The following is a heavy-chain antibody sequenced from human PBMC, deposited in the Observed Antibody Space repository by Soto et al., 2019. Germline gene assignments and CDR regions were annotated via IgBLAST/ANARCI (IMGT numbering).Heavy chain of an antibody. V-gene: IGHV1-8*01. CDR2: MNLSRGNT. J-gene: IGHJ4*02. D-gene: IGHD2-2*02. CDR3: AREGTIRGDDY. Sequence: QVQLVQSGAEVKKPGASVRVSCKASGYTFTSYDINWVRQATGQGLEWMGWMNLSRGNTGYAQKFQGRVTMTRNTSISTAYMELSSLRSEETAVYYCAREGTIRGDDYWGQGTLVTVSS. CDR1: GYTFTSYD.